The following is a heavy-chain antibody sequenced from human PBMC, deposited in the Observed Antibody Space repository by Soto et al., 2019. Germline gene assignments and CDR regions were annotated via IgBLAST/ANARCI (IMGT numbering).Heavy chain of an antibody. CDR3: AREMATTPTFDY. J-gene: IGHJ4*02. D-gene: IGHD1-1*01. V-gene: IGHV4-34*01. Sequence: PSETLSLTCAVYGGSFSGYYWSWIRQPPGKGLEWIGEINHSGSTNYNPSLKSRVTTSVDTSKNQFSLKLSSVTAADTAVYYCAREMATTPTFDYWGQGTLVTVSS. CDR1: GGSFSGYY. CDR2: INHSGST.